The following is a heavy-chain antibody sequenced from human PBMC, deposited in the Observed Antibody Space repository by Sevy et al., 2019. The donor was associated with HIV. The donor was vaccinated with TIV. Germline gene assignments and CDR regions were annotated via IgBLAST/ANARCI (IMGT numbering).Heavy chain of an antibody. D-gene: IGHD2-15*01. CDR1: GYTFTSYG. J-gene: IGHJ6*02. Sequence: ASVKVSCKASGYTFTSYGISWVRQAPGQGLEWMGWISAYNGNTNYAQKLQGRVTMTTDTSTSTAYMELRSLGSDDTALYYCASYPISSASYYYYYYGMDVWGQGTTVTVSS. CDR3: ASYPISSASYYYYYYGMDV. V-gene: IGHV1-18*01. CDR2: ISAYNGNT.